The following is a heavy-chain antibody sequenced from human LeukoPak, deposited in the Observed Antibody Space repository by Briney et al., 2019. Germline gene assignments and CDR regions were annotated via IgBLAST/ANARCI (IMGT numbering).Heavy chain of an antibody. V-gene: IGHV1-24*01. D-gene: IGHD3-10*01. J-gene: IGHJ4*02. CDR3: ATDLNYGSGSRDY. CDR1: GYTLTELS. CDR2: FDPEDGET. Sequence: ASVKVSCKVSGYTLTELSMHWVRQAPGKGLEWMGGFDPEDGETIYAQKFQGRVTMTEDTSTDTAYMELSSLRPEDTAVYYCATDLNYGSGSRDYWGQGTLVTVSS.